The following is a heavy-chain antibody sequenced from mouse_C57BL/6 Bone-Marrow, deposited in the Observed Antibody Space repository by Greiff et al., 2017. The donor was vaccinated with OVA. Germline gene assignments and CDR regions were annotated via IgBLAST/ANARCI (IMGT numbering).Heavy chain of an antibody. D-gene: IGHD2-4*01. CDR1: GYTFTDYY. CDR2: INPNNGGT. J-gene: IGHJ3*01. V-gene: IGHV1-26*01. Sequence: VQLQQSGPELVKPGASVKISCKASGYTFTDYYMNWVKQSHGKSLEWIGDINPNNGGTSYNQKFKGKATLTVDKSSSTAYMELRSLTSEDSAVYYCARRGLRRGAWFAYWGQGTLVTVSA. CDR3: ARRGLRRGAWFAY.